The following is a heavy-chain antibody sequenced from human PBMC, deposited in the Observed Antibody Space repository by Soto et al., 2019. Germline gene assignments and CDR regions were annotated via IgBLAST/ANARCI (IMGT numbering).Heavy chain of an antibody. CDR2: IYYSGST. J-gene: IGHJ3*02. V-gene: IGHV4-31*03. Sequence: SETLSLTCTVSGGSISSGGYYWSWIRQHPGKGLEWIGYIYYSGSTYYNPSLKSRVTISVDTSKNQFSLKLSSVTAADTAVYYCARATYDFWSGKASDICGQGTIVTVSS. CDR3: ARATYDFWSGKASDI. D-gene: IGHD3-3*01. CDR1: GGSISSGGYY.